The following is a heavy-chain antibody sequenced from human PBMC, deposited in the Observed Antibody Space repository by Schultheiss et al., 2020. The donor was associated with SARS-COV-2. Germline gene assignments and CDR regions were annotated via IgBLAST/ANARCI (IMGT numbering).Heavy chain of an antibody. CDR2: IYYSGST. CDR3: ARHESIVGATKGAFDI. CDR1: GGSISSYY. Sequence: SETLSLTCTVSGGSISSYYWSWIRQPAGKGLEWIGYIYYSGSTNYNPSLKSRVTISVDTSKNQFSLKLSSVTAADTAVYYCARHESIVGATKGAFDIWGQGTMVTVSS. D-gene: IGHD1-26*01. V-gene: IGHV4-59*08. J-gene: IGHJ3*02.